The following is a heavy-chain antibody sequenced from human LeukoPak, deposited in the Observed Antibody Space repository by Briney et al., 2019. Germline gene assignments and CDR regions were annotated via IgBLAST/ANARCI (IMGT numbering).Heavy chain of an antibody. J-gene: IGHJ6*02. CDR3: ARRTPITMVRGVIISGYYHYGMDV. D-gene: IGHD3-10*01. V-gene: IGHV4-34*01. CDR2: INRSGST. CDR1: GGSFSGYY. Sequence: SETLSLTCAVYGGSFSGYYWSWIRQPPGKGLEWIGEINRSGSTNYNPSLKSRVTISVDTSKNQFSLKLSSVTAADTAVYYCARRTPITMVRGVIISGYYHYGMDVWGQGTTVTVSS.